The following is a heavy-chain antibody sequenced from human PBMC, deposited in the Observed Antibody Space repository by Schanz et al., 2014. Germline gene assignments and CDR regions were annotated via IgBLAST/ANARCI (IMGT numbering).Heavy chain of an antibody. D-gene: IGHD5-12*01. J-gene: IGHJ3*01. Sequence: EFQLVESGGGLIQPGGSLRLSCAVSGFTVNTNYMSWVRQAPGKGLEWISSMYINSGSTQYADSVKGRFIISRDSSKNTLFLQMNSLRAEDTAVYFCARDGGRDGYNLAFDVWGQGTLVTVSS. CDR1: GFTVNTNY. CDR3: ARDGGRDGYNLAFDV. V-gene: IGHV3-53*01. CDR2: MYINSGST.